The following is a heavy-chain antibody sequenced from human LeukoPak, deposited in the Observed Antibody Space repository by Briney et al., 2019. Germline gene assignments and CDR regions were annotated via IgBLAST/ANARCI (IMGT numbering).Heavy chain of an antibody. Sequence: ASVKVSCKASGGTFSSYAISWVRQAPGQGLEWMGGIIPIFGTAYYAQKFQGRVTITADESTSTAYMELSSLRSEDTAVYYCARDSYGSGSYPNDAFDIWGQGTMVTVSS. CDR3: ARDSYGSGSYPNDAFDI. D-gene: IGHD3-10*01. CDR2: IIPIFGTA. V-gene: IGHV1-69*13. CDR1: GGTFSSYA. J-gene: IGHJ3*02.